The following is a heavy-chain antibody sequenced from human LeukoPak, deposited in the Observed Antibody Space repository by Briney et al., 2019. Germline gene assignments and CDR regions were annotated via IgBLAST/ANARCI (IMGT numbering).Heavy chain of an antibody. CDR1: GFTISSNY. V-gene: IGHV3-30*18. J-gene: IGHJ6*02. Sequence: GGSLRLSCAASGFTISSNYLSWVRQAPGKGLEWVAAISYDGSNKYYADSVKGRFTISRDNSKNTLYLQMNSLRAEDTAVYYCAKDLLWFGESRGMDVWGQGTTVTVSS. D-gene: IGHD3-10*01. CDR3: AKDLLWFGESRGMDV. CDR2: ISYDGSNK.